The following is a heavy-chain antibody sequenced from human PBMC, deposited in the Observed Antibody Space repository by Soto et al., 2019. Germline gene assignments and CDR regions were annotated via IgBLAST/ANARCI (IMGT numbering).Heavy chain of an antibody. Sequence: QVQLVQSGAEVKEPGSSVKVSCQASGGCINTFNNFAITWVRQAPGQGLEWLGGIIPIRGTTNYAQNFQGRVTITVDSSTKTSFMELSDLTSDDTAVYYCARDGGVALGTAKVWGQGALVTVS. D-gene: IGHD2-8*02. CDR2: IIPIRGTT. V-gene: IGHV1-69*01. J-gene: IGHJ4*02. CDR1: GGCINTFNNFA. CDR3: ARDGGVALGTAKV.